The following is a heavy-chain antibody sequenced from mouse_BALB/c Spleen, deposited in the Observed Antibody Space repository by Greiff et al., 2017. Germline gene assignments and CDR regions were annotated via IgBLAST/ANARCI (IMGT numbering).Heavy chain of an antibody. CDR3: ARTARATFYFDY. Sequence: DVQLQESGAELVRPGALVKLSCKASGFNIKDYYMHWVKQRPEQGLEWIGWIDPENGNTIYDPKFQGKASITADTSSNTAYLQLSSLTSEDTAVYYCARTARATFYFDYWGLGTTLTVSS. J-gene: IGHJ2*01. CDR2: IDPENGNT. V-gene: IGHV14-1*02. D-gene: IGHD3-1*01. CDR1: GFNIKDYY.